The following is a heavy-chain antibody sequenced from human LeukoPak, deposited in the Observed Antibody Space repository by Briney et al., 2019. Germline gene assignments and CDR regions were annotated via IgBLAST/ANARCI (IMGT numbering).Heavy chain of an antibody. CDR2: IGISSGNT. CDR1: GFTFSDYS. CDR3: ARDHNYAFDN. D-gene: IGHD1-1*01. V-gene: IGHV3-48*04. J-gene: IGHJ4*02. Sequence: GGSLRLSCAVSGFTFSDYSMNWVRQAPGKGLEWISYIGISSGNTKYADSVKGRFTISGDNAKNSLYLQMNSLRVEDTAVYYCARDHNYAFDNWGQGTLVTVSS.